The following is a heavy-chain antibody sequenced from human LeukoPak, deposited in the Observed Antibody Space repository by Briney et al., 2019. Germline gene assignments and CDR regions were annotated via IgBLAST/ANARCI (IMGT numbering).Heavy chain of an antibody. Sequence: GGSLRLSCVASGLPIADFAMHWVRQAPGKGLECVSLISGDGVSTFYADSVKGRFSISRDNSKNSLYLEMNSLRTEDAAMYYCAKESGKFDYWGQGTLVAVSS. J-gene: IGHJ4*02. CDR3: AKESGKFDY. CDR1: GLPIADFA. V-gene: IGHV3-43*02. CDR2: ISGDGVST.